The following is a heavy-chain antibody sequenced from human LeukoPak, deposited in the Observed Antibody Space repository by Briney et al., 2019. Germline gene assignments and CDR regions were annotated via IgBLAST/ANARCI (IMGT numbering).Heavy chain of an antibody. CDR2: IKQDGSEE. Sequence: GGSLRHSCAASGFTFSSYWMSWVRQAPGKGLEWVANIKQDGSEEYYVDSVKGRFTISRDNAKNSLYLQMNSLRAEDTAVYYCARARSSSSVSPGYWGQGTLVTVSS. V-gene: IGHV3-7*05. J-gene: IGHJ4*02. CDR3: ARARSSSSVSPGY. D-gene: IGHD6-6*01. CDR1: GFTFSSYW.